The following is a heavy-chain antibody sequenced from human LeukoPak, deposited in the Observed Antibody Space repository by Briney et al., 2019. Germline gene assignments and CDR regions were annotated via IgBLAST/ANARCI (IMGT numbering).Heavy chain of an antibody. CDR1: GGTFSSYA. J-gene: IGHJ4*02. Sequence: ASVKVSCKASGGTFSSYAISWVRQAPGQGLEWMGGIIPIFGTANYAQKFQGRVTITADKSTSTAYMELSSLRSVDTAVYYCARDKRQASGRGLDYWGQGTLVTVSS. CDR2: IIPIFGTA. CDR3: ARDKRQASGRGLDY. V-gene: IGHV1-69*06. D-gene: IGHD1-1*01.